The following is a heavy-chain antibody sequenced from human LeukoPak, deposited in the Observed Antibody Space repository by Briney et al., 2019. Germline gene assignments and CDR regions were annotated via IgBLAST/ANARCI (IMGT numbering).Heavy chain of an antibody. CDR1: TFTFSNAW. CDR3: TSLVGSPPY. V-gene: IGHV3-15*01. J-gene: IGHJ4*02. CDR2: IKSKRDGETT. D-gene: IGHD4-23*01. Sequence: PGGSLRLSCAASTFTFSNAWMTWVRQAPGKGLEWVGRIKSKRDGETTDYAALVKSRFSISRDDSKNTVYLQMNSLRTEDTAVYYCTSLVGSPPYWGQGTLVAVSS.